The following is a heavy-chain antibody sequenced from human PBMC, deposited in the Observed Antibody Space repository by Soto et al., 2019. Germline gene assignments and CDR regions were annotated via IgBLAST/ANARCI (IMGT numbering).Heavy chain of an antibody. CDR1: GYTFTSYY. CDR3: ARAITMARGVIITSHYYGMDV. CDR2: INPSGGST. V-gene: IGHV1-46*01. D-gene: IGHD3-10*01. Sequence: GASVKVSCKASGYTFTSYYMHWVRQAPGQGLEWMGIINPSGGSTSYAQKFQGRVTMTRDTFTSTVYMELSSLRSEDTAVYYCARAITMARGVIITSHYYGMDVWGQGTTVTVSS. J-gene: IGHJ6*02.